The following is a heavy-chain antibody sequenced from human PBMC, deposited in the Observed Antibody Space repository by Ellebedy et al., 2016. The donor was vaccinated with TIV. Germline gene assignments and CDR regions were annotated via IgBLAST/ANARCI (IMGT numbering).Heavy chain of an antibody. CDR3: AKDRYGSGINYFDQ. J-gene: IGHJ4*02. Sequence: PGGSLRLSCAASGFIFRSYAMHWVRQAPGKGLEWVAGILHDGSNKYYGDSVKGRFIISRDNSKNTLHLQMDSLRDEDTAVYYCAKDRYGSGINYFDQWGQGTLVSVSS. CDR2: ILHDGSNK. CDR1: GFIFRSYA. D-gene: IGHD3-10*01. V-gene: IGHV3-30*18.